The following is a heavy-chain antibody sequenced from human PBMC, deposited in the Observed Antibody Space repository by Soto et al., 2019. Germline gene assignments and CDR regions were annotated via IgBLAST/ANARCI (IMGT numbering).Heavy chain of an antibody. CDR3: ARVLSGSSLFDY. J-gene: IGHJ4*02. Sequence: SETLSLTCIVSGVSVTSYTWSWVRQPANKGLEWIGYISYSGSTNYNPSLKSLVTISVDTSKNQFSLKLFSVTAADTAVYYCARVLSGSSLFDYWGQGTLVTVSS. D-gene: IGHD1-26*01. V-gene: IGHV4-59*02. CDR2: ISYSGST. CDR1: GVSVTSYT.